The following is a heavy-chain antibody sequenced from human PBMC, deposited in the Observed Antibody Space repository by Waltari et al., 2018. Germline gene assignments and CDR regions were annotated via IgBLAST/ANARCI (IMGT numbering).Heavy chain of an antibody. CDR2: IATYSDT. J-gene: IGHJ3*01. V-gene: IGHV3-48*02. D-gene: IGHD2-15*01. Sequence: EGQLVESGGGLVQPGGALKVACAASRFNFGAYSMNGVRQAPEKGLEWVAYIATYSDTFYGDSVKGRFTISRDNVNNLLYLDMTRLREDDTAIYYCVRDHRWAFDLWGQGTMVTVSS. CDR1: RFNFGAYS. CDR3: VRDHRWAFDL.